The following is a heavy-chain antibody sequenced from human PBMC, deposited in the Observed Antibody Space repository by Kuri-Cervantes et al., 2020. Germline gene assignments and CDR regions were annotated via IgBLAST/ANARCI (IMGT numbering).Heavy chain of an antibody. Sequence: GESLKISCAASGFTFSSYSMNWVRQAPGKGPEWVSSISSSSSYIYYADSVKGRFTISRDNSKNTLYLQMNSLRAEDTAVYYCASGYYYDSSGYFDYWGQGTLVTVSS. CDR2: ISSSSSYI. CDR3: ASGYYYDSSGYFDY. CDR1: GFTFSSYS. D-gene: IGHD3-22*01. J-gene: IGHJ4*02. V-gene: IGHV3-21*01.